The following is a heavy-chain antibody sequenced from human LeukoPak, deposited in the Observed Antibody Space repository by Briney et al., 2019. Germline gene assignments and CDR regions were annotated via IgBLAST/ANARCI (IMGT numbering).Heavy chain of an antibody. J-gene: IGHJ6*02. Sequence: GGSLRLSCAASGFTFSSYGMHWVRQAPGKGLEWVAVIWYDGSNKYYGDSVKGRFTISRDNSKNTLYLQMNSLRAEDTAVYYCAKDGYTDYYYYGMDVWGQGTTVTVSS. CDR1: GFTFSSYG. CDR3: AKDGYTDYYYYGMDV. CDR2: IWYDGSNK. D-gene: IGHD5-24*01. V-gene: IGHV3-30*02.